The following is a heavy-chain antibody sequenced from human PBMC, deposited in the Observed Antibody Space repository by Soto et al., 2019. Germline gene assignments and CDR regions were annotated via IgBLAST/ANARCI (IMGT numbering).Heavy chain of an antibody. V-gene: IGHV6-1*01. CDR2: TYYRSKWFY. CDR1: GESVSTNPAT. Sequence: SQTLALTCDISGESVSTNPATWDWIRQSPSRGLEWLGRTYYRSKWFYDYAVSVRSRITISPDTSNNQVSLQMNNLRAEDTAVYYCARTGLQIVQAPSYYYGLDVWGQGTTVTVSS. CDR3: ARTGLQIVQAPSYYYGLDV. D-gene: IGHD2-8*01. J-gene: IGHJ6*02.